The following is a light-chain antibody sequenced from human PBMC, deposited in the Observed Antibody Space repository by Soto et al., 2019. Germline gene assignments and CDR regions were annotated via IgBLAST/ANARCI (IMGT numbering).Light chain of an antibody. Sequence: ATQLTQSPSSLSASVGDRVTITCRASQGIDTYLAWYQQKPGRAPKLLIFDASSLESGVPSRFSGNGSGTEFTLTISGLQPDDFASYYCQQYNSYSGMFGQGTKVDIK. CDR2: DAS. CDR3: QQYNSYSGM. J-gene: IGKJ1*01. V-gene: IGKV1-13*02. CDR1: QGIDTY.